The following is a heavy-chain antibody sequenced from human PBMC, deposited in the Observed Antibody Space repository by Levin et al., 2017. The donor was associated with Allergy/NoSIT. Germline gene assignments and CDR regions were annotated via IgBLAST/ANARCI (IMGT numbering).Heavy chain of an antibody. D-gene: IGHD3-10*01. CDR1: GFTFDDYA. CDR3: ARDTVGLADAFDI. Sequence: PGGSLRLSCAASGFTFDDYALHWVRQAPGKGLEWVSGISWNSGSIGYADSVKGRFTISRDNAKNSLYLQMNSLRTEDTALYYCARDTVGLADAFDIWGQGTMVIVSS. V-gene: IGHV3-9*01. CDR2: ISWNSGSI. J-gene: IGHJ3*02.